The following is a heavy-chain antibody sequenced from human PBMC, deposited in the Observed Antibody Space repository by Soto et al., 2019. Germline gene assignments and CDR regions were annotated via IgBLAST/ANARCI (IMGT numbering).Heavy chain of an antibody. V-gene: IGHV4-30-4*01. CDR2: IYYSGST. CDR1: GGSISSGDYY. CDR3: ARESSDSSGYYFHAFDI. Sequence: QVQLQESGPGLVKPSQTLSLTCTVSGGSISSGDYYWSWIRQPPGKGLEWIGYIYYSGSTYYNPXLKSRVTISVXXSXNXXSLKLSSVTAADTAVYYCARESSDSSGYYFHAFDIWGQGTMVTVSS. D-gene: IGHD3-22*01. J-gene: IGHJ3*02.